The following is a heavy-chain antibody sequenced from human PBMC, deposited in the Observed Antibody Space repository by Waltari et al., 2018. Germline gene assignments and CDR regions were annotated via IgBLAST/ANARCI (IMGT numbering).Heavy chain of an antibody. Sequence: QAPLVESGGGVVQPGRSLRLSCATSGFTFSRFSMHWFRQAPGKGWQGVAGVSNDGIGRYADSVKGRFTISRDNAKSTVSLEMNSLRPDDTALYYCARDRAFAVSLQDWGQGTPVTVSS. CDR3: ARDRAFAVSLQD. J-gene: IGHJ4*02. D-gene: IGHD4-17*01. CDR1: GFTFSRFS. V-gene: IGHV3-30*04. CDR2: VSNDGIGR.